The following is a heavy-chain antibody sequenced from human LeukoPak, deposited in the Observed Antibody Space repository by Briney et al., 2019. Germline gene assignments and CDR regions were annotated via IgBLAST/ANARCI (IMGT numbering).Heavy chain of an antibody. V-gene: IGHV4-59*01. D-gene: IGHD6-6*01. Sequence: PSETLSLTCTVSGGSISSYYWSWIRQPPGKGLEWIGYIYYSGSTNYNPSLKSRVTISVDTSKNQFSLKLSSVTAADTAVYYCARSRSSIAALGAFWFDPWGQGTLVTVSS. CDR1: GGSISSYY. J-gene: IGHJ5*02. CDR2: IYYSGST. CDR3: ARSRSSIAALGAFWFDP.